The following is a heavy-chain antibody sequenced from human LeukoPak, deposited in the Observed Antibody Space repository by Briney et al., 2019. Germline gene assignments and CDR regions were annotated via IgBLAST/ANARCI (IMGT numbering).Heavy chain of an antibody. CDR3: ARGVPAAYYYYMDV. J-gene: IGHJ6*03. V-gene: IGHV1-18*01. D-gene: IGHD2-2*01. Sequence: GASVKVSCKASGYTFTSYGISWVRQAPGQGLEGMGWISAYNGNTNYAQKLQRRVTMTTDTSTSTAYMELRSLRSDDTAVYYCARGVPAAYYYYMDVWGKGTTVTVSS. CDR2: ISAYNGNT. CDR1: GYTFTSYG.